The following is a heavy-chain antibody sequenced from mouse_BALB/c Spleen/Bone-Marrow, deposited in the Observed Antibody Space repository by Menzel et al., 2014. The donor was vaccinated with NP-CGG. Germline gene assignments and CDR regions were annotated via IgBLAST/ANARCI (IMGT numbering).Heavy chain of an antibody. Sequence: VQLQQPGPELVKPGASVRISCKASGYTFTDYNMDWVKQSHGKRLEWIGVINPNNGGTIYNQKFKGKATLTVGKSSSTAYMELHSLTSEDTAVYYCARAGYYTFFAYWGQGTLVTVST. V-gene: IGHV1-18*01. CDR3: ARAGYYTFFAY. J-gene: IGHJ3*01. D-gene: IGHD2-3*01. CDR1: GYTFTDYN. CDR2: INPNNGGT.